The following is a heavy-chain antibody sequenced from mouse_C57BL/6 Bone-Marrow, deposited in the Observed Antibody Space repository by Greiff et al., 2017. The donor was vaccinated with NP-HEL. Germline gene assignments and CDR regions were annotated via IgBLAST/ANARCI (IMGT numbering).Heavy chain of an antibody. Sequence: VQLQQSGPELVKPGASVKISCNASGYAFSSSWMNWVKQRPGKGLEWIGRIYPGDGDTNYNGKFKGKATLTADKSSSTAYMQLSSLTSEDSAVYFCARTGSSYWGQGTTLTVSS. CDR1: GYAFSSSW. CDR3: ARTGSSY. CDR2: IYPGDGDT. D-gene: IGHD1-1*01. V-gene: IGHV1-82*01. J-gene: IGHJ2*01.